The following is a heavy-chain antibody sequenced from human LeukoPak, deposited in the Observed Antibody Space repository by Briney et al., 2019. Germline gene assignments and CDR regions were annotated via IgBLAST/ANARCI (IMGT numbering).Heavy chain of an antibody. V-gene: IGHV3-7*03. CDR2: IKQDGSEK. Sequence: GGSLRLSCAASGFTFSSYWMSWVRQAPGKGLEWVANIKQDGSEKYYVDSVKGRFTISRDNAKNSLYLQMNSLRAEDTAVYYCAREYCGGDCVLDYWGQGTLVTVSS. CDR1: GFTFSSYW. J-gene: IGHJ4*02. D-gene: IGHD2-21*02. CDR3: AREYCGGDCVLDY.